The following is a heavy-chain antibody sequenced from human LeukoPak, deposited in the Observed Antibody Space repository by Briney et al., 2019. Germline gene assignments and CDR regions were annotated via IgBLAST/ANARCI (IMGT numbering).Heavy chain of an antibody. CDR2: IYHSGST. V-gene: IGHV4-38-2*01. CDR3: ARGIAVAGPPFFYDY. Sequence: SETLSPTCAVSGYSISSGYYWGWIRQPPGKGLEWIGSIYHSGSTYYNPSLKSRVTISVDTSKNQFSLKLSSVTAADTAVYYCARGIAVAGPPFFYDYWGQGTLVTVSS. D-gene: IGHD6-19*01. J-gene: IGHJ4*02. CDR1: GYSISSGYY.